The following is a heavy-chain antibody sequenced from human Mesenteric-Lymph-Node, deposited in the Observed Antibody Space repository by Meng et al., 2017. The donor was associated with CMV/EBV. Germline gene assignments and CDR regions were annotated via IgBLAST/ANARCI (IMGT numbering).Heavy chain of an antibody. CDR1: GFSFTSYA. CDR3: AKLGLAIAAAGTFDY. V-gene: IGHV3-23*01. Sequence: SGFSFTSYAMSWVRQAPGKGLEWVSTINHNGGGTYYADSVKGRFTISRDSSKRTVYLQMNSLGADDTAVYYCAKLGLAIAAAGTFDYWGQGALVTVSS. D-gene: IGHD6-13*01. J-gene: IGHJ4*02. CDR2: INHNGGGT.